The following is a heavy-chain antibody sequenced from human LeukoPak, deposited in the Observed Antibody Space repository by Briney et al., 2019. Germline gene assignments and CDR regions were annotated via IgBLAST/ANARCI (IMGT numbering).Heavy chain of an antibody. Sequence: PSGTLSLTCAVSGGSISSSNWWSWVRQPPGKGLEWIGEIYHSGSTNYNPSLKSRVTISVDKSKNQFSLKLSSVTAADTAVYYCARDSNAYSGGIVYYYMDVWGKGTTVTVSS. CDR3: ARDSNAYSGGIVYYYMDV. CDR2: IYHSGST. J-gene: IGHJ6*03. D-gene: IGHD1-26*01. CDR1: GGSISSSNW. V-gene: IGHV4-4*02.